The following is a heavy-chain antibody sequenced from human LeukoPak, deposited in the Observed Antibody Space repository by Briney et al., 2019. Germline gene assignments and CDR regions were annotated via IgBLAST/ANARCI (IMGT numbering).Heavy chain of an antibody. J-gene: IGHJ4*02. V-gene: IGHV1-2*02. D-gene: IGHD5-18*01. CDR2: VNPNSGGT. Sequence: GASVKVSCKASGYTFTGCYMHWVRQAPEQGLEWMGWVNPNSGGTNYAQKFQGRVTMTRGTSISTAYMELSRLRSDDTAVYYCARGHNIIDYWGQGTLVTVSS. CDR1: GYTFTGCY. CDR3: ARGHNIIDY.